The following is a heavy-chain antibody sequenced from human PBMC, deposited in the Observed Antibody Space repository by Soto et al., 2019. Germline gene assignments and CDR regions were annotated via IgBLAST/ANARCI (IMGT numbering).Heavy chain of an antibody. Sequence: VASVNVSCKASGYTFTSYAMHWVRQAPRQRLEWMGWINAGNGNTKYSQKFQGRVTITRDTSASTAYMELSSLRSEDTAVYYCARSYYDSSGYYYEGYYYYGMDVWGQGTTVTVSS. CDR2: INAGNGNT. J-gene: IGHJ6*02. D-gene: IGHD3-22*01. V-gene: IGHV1-3*01. CDR1: GYTFTSYA. CDR3: ARSYYDSSGYYYEGYYYYGMDV.